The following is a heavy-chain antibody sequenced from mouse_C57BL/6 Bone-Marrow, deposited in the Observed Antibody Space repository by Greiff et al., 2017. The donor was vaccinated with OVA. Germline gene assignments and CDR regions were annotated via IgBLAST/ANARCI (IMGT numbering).Heavy chain of an antibody. J-gene: IGHJ3*01. CDR2: INPSTGGT. CDR3: ARKRFAY. CDR1: GYSFTGYY. Sequence: VQLQQSGPELVKPGASVKLSCKASGYSFTGYYMNWVKQSPEKSLEWIGEINPSTGGTTYNQKFKAKATLTVDKSSSTAYMQLKSLTSEDSAVYYCARKRFAYWGQGTLVTVSA. V-gene: IGHV1-42*01.